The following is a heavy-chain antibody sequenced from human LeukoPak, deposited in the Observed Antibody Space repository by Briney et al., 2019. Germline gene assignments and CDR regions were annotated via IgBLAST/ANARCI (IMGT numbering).Heavy chain of an antibody. J-gene: IGHJ4*02. CDR3: AREYQLLPKVFDY. Sequence: SETLSLTCAVYGGSFSGYSGSGIRNPPGKGRDWIGEINHSGSTNYNPSLKSRVTISVDTSKNQFSLKLSSVTAADTAVYYCAREYQLLPKVFDYWGQGTLVTVSS. CDR1: GGSFSGYS. CDR2: INHSGST. D-gene: IGHD2-2*01. V-gene: IGHV4-34*01.